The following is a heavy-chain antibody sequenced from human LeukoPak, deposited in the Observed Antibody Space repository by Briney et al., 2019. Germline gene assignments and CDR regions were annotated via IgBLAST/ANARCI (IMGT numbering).Heavy chain of an antibody. CDR3: ARHPNYYDSSGYYHGNLFDY. V-gene: IGHV4-34*01. D-gene: IGHD3-22*01. CDR1: GGSFSGYY. Sequence: SETLSLTCAVYGGSFSGYYWSWIRQPPGKGLEWIGEINHSGSTNYNPSLKSRVTISVDTSKNQFSLKLSSVTAADTAVYYCARHPNYYDSSGYYHGNLFDYWGQGTLVTVSS. CDR2: INHSGST. J-gene: IGHJ4*02.